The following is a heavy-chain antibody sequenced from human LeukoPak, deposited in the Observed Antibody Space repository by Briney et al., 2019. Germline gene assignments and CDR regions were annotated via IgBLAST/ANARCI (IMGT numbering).Heavy chain of an antibody. CDR3: AREKGGLTYYDILTDYAFDI. Sequence: ASVKVSCKASGYTFTSYYMHWVRQAPGQGLEWMGIINPSGGSTSYAQKFQGRVTITTDESTSTAYMELSSLRSEDTAVYYCAREKGGLTYYDILTDYAFDIWGQGTMVTVSS. D-gene: IGHD3-9*01. J-gene: IGHJ3*02. CDR1: GYTFTSYY. CDR2: INPSGGST. V-gene: IGHV1-46*01.